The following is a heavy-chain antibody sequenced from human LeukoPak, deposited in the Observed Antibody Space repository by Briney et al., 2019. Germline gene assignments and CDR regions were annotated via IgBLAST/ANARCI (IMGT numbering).Heavy chain of an antibody. J-gene: IGHJ5*02. CDR1: GSTFSSYA. Sequence: GGSLRLSCAASGSTFSSYAMSWVRQAPGKGLGWVSAISGSGGSTYYADSVKGRFTISRDNSKNTLYLQMNSLRAEDTAVYYCAKAPPYCGGDCYNWFDPWGQGTLVTVSS. CDR2: ISGSGGST. V-gene: IGHV3-23*01. CDR3: AKAPPYCGGDCYNWFDP. D-gene: IGHD2-21*02.